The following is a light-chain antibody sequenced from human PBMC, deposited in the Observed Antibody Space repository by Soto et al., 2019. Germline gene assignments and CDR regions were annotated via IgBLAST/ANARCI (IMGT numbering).Light chain of an antibody. CDR2: ASS. Sequence: DIQMTQSPSSLSASVGDRVTISCRASQSIARFLNWYQQKPGKAPKLLIYASSTLQGGVPSSFSGSGSGTDFTLTISSLQPEDVATYFCQQSYSTPYTFGQGTKLDIK. CDR1: QSIARF. V-gene: IGKV1-39*01. CDR3: QQSYSTPYT. J-gene: IGKJ2*01.